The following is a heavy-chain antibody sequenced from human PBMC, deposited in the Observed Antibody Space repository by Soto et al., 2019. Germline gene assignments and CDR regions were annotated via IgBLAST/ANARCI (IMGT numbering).Heavy chain of an antibody. Sequence: PSETLSLTCTVSGGSISSGDYYWRWIRQPPGKGLEWIGYIYYSGSTYYNPSLKSRVTISVDTSKNQFSLKLSSVTAADTAVYYCAREPPYCLSTRCPPTTGYGMDVWGQGTTVTVSS. V-gene: IGHV4-30-4*01. CDR1: GGSISSGDYY. D-gene: IGHD2-2*01. CDR3: AREPPYCLSTRCPPTTGYGMDV. J-gene: IGHJ6*02. CDR2: IYYSGST.